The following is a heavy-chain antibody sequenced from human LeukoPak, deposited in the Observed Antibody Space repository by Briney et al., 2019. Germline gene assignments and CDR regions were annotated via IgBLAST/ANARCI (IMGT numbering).Heavy chain of an antibody. J-gene: IGHJ3*02. Sequence: SVKVSCKASGYTFTSYDINWVRQATGQGLEWMGGIIPIFGTANYAQKFQGRVTITADESTSTAYMELSSLRSEDTAVYYCARATIFGVVMSPGGFDIWGQGTMVTVSS. CDR1: GYTFTSYD. CDR3: ARATIFGVVMSPGGFDI. CDR2: IIPIFGTA. D-gene: IGHD3-3*01. V-gene: IGHV1-69*13.